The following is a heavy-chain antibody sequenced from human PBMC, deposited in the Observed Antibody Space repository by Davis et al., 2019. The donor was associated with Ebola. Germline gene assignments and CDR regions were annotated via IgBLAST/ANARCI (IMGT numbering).Heavy chain of an antibody. CDR2: ISYDGRNK. CDR3: AKADPQQYFDY. Sequence: GESLKISCAASGFSFSSYAMHWVRQAPGKGLEWVAFISYDGRNKYYADSVKGRFTFSRDNSKNTLYLQMDTLRVEDTALYYCAKADPQQYFDYWGQGTLVTVSS. J-gene: IGHJ4*02. V-gene: IGHV3-30*02. CDR1: GFSFSSYA.